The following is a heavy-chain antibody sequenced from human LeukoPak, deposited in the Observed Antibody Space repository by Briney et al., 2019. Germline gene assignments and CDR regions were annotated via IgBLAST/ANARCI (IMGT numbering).Heavy chain of an antibody. J-gene: IGHJ5*02. V-gene: IGHV1-18*04. CDR3: ARKRIVGASWFDP. D-gene: IGHD1-26*01. CDR1: GYTFTSYG. Sequence: ASVKVSCKASGYTFTSYGISWVRQAPGQGLERMGWISAYNGNTNYAQKLQGRVTMTTDTSTSTAYMELSRLRSDDTAVYYCARKRIVGASWFDPWGQGTLVTVSS. CDR2: ISAYNGNT.